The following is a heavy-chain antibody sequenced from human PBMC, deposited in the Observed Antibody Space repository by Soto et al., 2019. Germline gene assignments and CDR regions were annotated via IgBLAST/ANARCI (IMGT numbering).Heavy chain of an antibody. CDR1: EFTFSSYS. CDR2: ISSSSSYI. Sequence: GGAQRLSSAASEFTFSSYSMNGVSQATGKGLEWVSSISSSSSYIYYADSVKGRFTISRDNAKNSLYLQMNSLRAEDTAVYYCARDRLGYYDSSDAFDIWGQGSMVTVSS. D-gene: IGHD3-22*01. CDR3: ARDRLGYYDSSDAFDI. V-gene: IGHV3-21*01. J-gene: IGHJ3*02.